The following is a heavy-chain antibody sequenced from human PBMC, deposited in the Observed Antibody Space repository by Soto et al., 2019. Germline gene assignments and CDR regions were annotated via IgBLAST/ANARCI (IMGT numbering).Heavy chain of an antibody. V-gene: IGHV1-3*05. Sequence: QVQLVQSGAEEKKPGASVKVSCKASGYTFTSYAMHWVRQAPGQRLEWMGWINAGNGNTKYSQKFQGRVTITRDTSASTAYMELSSLRSEDTAVYYCASAGRLQTYYYYGMDVWGQGTTVTVSS. J-gene: IGHJ6*02. CDR3: ASAGRLQTYYYYGMDV. CDR1: GYTFTSYA. D-gene: IGHD1-26*01. CDR2: INAGNGNT.